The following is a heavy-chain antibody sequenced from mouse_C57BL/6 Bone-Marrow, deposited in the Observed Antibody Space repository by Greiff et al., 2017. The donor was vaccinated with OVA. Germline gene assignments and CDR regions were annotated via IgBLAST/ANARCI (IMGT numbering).Heavy chain of an antibody. CDR3: TSPVYYYGSSPYAMDY. D-gene: IGHD1-1*01. V-gene: IGHV5-9-1*02. CDR1: GFTFSSYA. CDR2: ISSGGDYI. Sequence: EVQLVESGEGLVKPGGSLKLSCAASGFTFSSYAMSWVRQTPEKRLEWVAYISSGGDYIYYADNVKGRSTISRDNARNTLYLQISSLKSEDTSMYYGTSPVYYYGSSPYAMDYWGQGTSVTVSS. J-gene: IGHJ4*01.